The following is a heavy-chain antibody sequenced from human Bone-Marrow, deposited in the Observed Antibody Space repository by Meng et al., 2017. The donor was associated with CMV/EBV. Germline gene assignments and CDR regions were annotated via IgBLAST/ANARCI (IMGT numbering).Heavy chain of an antibody. Sequence: SCEASGFAFSAYSMHWVRQAPGKGLEWVALIIFDGTNTYYAESVEGRFTVSRDNAKNSLYLQMNSLRAEDTAVYYCARVRRIQPLTKENEYYFDYWGQGTLVTVSS. CDR2: IIFDGTNT. CDR3: ARVRRIQPLTKENEYYFDY. J-gene: IGHJ4*02. D-gene: IGHD1-1*01. V-gene: IGHV3-30-3*01. CDR1: GFAFSAYS.